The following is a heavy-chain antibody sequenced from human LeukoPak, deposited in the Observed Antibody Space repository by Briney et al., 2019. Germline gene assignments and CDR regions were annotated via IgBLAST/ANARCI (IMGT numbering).Heavy chain of an antibody. J-gene: IGHJ4*02. V-gene: IGHV3-48*02. CDR2: ISTGSSTI. CDR1: GFTFSTYS. CDR3: ARVAEIQLWLRSAFDY. D-gene: IGHD5-18*01. Sequence: GLSLRLSCAASGFTFSTYSMNWVRQAPGKGLEWVSFISTGSSTIYYADSVKGRFTISRDNAKNSLYLQMNSLRDEDTAVYYCARVAEIQLWLRSAFDYWGQGTLVTVSS.